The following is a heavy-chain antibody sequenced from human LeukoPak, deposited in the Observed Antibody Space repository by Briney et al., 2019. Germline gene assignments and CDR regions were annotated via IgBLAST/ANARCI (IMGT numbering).Heavy chain of an antibody. CDR2: IWHTSMSA. Sequence: GGSLRLSCGTSGFNFTRHGMHSVRQAPGKGLEWVAVIWHTSMSAFYSDSVKGRFIISRDNSRNTLYLQMSNLRADDTAVYYCAKELGVPAAGWQIQQWGLGTLVTVSS. D-gene: IGHD6-13*01. J-gene: IGHJ1*01. CDR3: AKELGVPAAGWQIQQ. CDR1: GFNFTRHG. V-gene: IGHV3-33*06.